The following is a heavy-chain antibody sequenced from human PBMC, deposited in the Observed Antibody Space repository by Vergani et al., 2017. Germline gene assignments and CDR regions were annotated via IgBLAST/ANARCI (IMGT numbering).Heavy chain of an antibody. D-gene: IGHD2-2*01. Sequence: QVQLVQSGAEVKKPGASVKVSCKASGYTFTSYDINWVRQATGQGLEWMGWMNPNSGNTGYAQKFQGRVTMTRNTSISTAYMELSSLRSEDTAVYYCARGPYCSSTSCSTHYYYYYYMDVWGKGTTVTVSS. V-gene: IGHV1-8*01. CDR3: ARGPYCSSTSCSTHYYYYYYMDV. CDR1: GYTFTSYD. J-gene: IGHJ6*03. CDR2: MNPNSGNT.